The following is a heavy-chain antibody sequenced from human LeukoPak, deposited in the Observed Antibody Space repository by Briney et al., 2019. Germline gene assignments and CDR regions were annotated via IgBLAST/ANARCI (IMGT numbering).Heavy chain of an antibody. J-gene: IGHJ3*02. CDR1: GFTFSSYG. V-gene: IGHV3-30*03. CDR3: AREEMVVGATLGNAFDI. Sequence: GGSLRLSCAASGFTFSSYGMHWVRQAPGKGLEWVAVISYDGSNKYYADSVKGRFTISRDNSKNTLYLQMNSLRAEDTAVYYCAREEMVVGATLGNAFDIWGQGTMVTVSS. CDR2: ISYDGSNK. D-gene: IGHD1-26*01.